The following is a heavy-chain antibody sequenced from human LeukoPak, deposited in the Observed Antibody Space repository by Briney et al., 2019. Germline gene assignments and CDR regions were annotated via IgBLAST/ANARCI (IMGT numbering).Heavy chain of an antibody. CDR3: ARVPYSSSWDEMGGYFDY. CDR2: ISSSSSYI. D-gene: IGHD6-13*01. CDR1: GFTFSSYS. J-gene: IGHJ4*02. Sequence: PGGSLRLSCAASGFTFSSYSMNWVRQAPGKGLEWVSSISSSSSYIYYADSVKGRFTISRDNAKNSLYLQMNSLRAEDTAVYYCARVPYSSSWDEMGGYFDYWGQGTLVTVSS. V-gene: IGHV3-21*01.